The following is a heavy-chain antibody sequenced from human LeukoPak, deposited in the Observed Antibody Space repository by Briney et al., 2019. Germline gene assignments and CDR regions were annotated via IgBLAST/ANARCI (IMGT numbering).Heavy chain of an antibody. CDR1: GYSFTNSW. CDR2: IYPGDSQT. CDR3: SRQGCSTTSCHTIDS. J-gene: IGHJ4*02. V-gene: IGHV5-51*01. Sequence: GESLKISCKGSGYSFTNSWIGWVRQMPGKGLELMGIIYPGDSQTRYSPSFQGQVTLSVDKSISTAYLQWGSLKASDTAMYYCSRQGCSTTSCHTIDSWGQGTLVTVSS. D-gene: IGHD2-2*02.